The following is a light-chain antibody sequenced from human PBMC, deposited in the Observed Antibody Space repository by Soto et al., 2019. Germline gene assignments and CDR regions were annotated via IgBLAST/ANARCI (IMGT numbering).Light chain of an antibody. CDR3: PRLRMYPST. V-gene: IGKV1-9*01. J-gene: IGKJ4*01. CDR1: QDIAIY. Sequence: IQLTQSPSSLSASVGDRVTITCRASQDIAIYLAWYQQKPGEAPKMLIYAASTLYGGVPSRFSGSGAGTDCALPITSLQAEDVETDDCPRLRMYPSTFGGGTQVDIK. CDR2: AAS.